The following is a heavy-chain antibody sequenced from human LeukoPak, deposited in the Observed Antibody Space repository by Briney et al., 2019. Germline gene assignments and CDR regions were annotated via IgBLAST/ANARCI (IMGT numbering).Heavy chain of an antibody. D-gene: IGHD3-10*01. CDR1: GGSIRSTSYY. V-gene: IGHV4-39*01. CDR2: IFYSGST. J-gene: IGHJ4*02. CDR3: ARHSPYYYGSGSYYLSY. Sequence: SETLSLTCTVSGGSIRSTSYYWGWIRQPPGKGLEWIGSIFYSGSTYYNPSLKSRVTISVDTSKNQFSLKLSSVTAADTAVYYCARHSPYYYGSGSYYLSYWGQGTLVTVSS.